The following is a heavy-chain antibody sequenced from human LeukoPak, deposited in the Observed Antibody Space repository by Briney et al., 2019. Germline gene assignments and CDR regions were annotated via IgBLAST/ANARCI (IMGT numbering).Heavy chain of an antibody. CDR1: GFTFSSYG. V-gene: IGHV3-30*02. D-gene: IGHD3-10*01. J-gene: IGHJ4*02. CDR2: IQYDGSNK. Sequence: GGSLRLSCAASGFTFSSYGMHWVRQAPGKGLEWVAFIQYDGSNKYYADSVKGRFTISRDNSKNTLYLQMNSLRAEDTAVYYCARGDYYGSGSYSSHYFDYWGQGTLVTVSS. CDR3: ARGDYYGSGSYSSHYFDY.